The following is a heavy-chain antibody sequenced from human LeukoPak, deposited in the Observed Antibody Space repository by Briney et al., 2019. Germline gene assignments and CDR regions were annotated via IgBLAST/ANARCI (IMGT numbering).Heavy chain of an antibody. J-gene: IGHJ4*02. CDR1: GYTFTSYG. Sequence: ASVKVSCKASGYTFTSYGISWVRQAPGQGLEWMGWINPNSGGTNYAQKFQGRVTMTRDTSISTAYMELSRLRFDDTAVYYCARDRHRAGDYWGQGTLVTVSS. CDR2: INPNSGGT. V-gene: IGHV1-2*02. CDR3: ARDRHRAGDY.